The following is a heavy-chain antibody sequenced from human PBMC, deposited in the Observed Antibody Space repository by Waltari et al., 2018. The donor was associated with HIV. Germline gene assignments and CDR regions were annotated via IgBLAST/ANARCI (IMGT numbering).Heavy chain of an antibody. V-gene: IGHV7-4-1*02. Sequence: VQLLQSGSELQKQVASVMLYCQSPGSHLPNPGFTWVRQAPGQGLEWIGWINTKTGNPTYAQGFTGRLVFSLDTSITAAYLQIKSLQAEDTDIYYCVRAGVRELLDWGQGTLVTVSS. J-gene: IGHJ4*02. CDR3: VRAGVRELLD. D-gene: IGHD3-10*01. CDR2: INTKTGNP. CDR1: GSHLPNPG.